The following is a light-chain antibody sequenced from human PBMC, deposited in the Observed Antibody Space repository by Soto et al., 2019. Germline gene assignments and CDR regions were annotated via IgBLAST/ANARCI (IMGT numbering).Light chain of an antibody. J-gene: IGLJ1*01. CDR2: DVT. Sequence: QSVLTQPASVSGSPGQSITISCTGTSSDVGAYDYVSWYQQHPGKAPKLLIYDVTTRPSGVSNRFSGSKSGNTASLTISGLETDEEAEYYCSSFTSTFTLVFGPGTKVTVL. CDR3: SSFTSTFTLV. V-gene: IGLV2-14*03. CDR1: SSDVGAYDY.